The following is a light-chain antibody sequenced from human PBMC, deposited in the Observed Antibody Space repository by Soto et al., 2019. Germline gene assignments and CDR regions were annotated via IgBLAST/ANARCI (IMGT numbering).Light chain of an antibody. J-gene: IGKJ3*01. CDR3: QHFGSTPGT. CDR1: QSLSSRY. CDR2: GAS. Sequence: EIVLTQSPGTLSVSPGESATLSCRASQSLSSRYLAWYQQKPGQAPRLLIYGASNTATGIPDRFSGSGSGTDFTHTISRLEPEDFAVYYCQHFGSTPGTFGPGTKVDFK. V-gene: IGKV3-20*01.